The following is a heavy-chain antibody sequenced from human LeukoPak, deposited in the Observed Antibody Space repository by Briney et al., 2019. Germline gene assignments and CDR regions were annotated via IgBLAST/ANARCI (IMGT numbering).Heavy chain of an antibody. CDR3: ARFELADAFDI. CDR1: GGSISSGDYY. Sequence: SETLPLTCTVSGGSISSGDYYWSWIRQPPGKGLGWIGYIYYSGSTYYNPSLKSRVTISVDTSKNQFSLKLSSVTAADTAVYYCARFELADAFDIWGQGTMVTVSS. CDR2: IYYSGST. V-gene: IGHV4-30-4*08. D-gene: IGHD6-13*01. J-gene: IGHJ3*02.